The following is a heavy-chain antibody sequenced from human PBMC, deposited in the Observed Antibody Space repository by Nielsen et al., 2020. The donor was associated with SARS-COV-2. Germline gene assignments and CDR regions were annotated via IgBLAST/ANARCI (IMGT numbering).Heavy chain of an antibody. CDR1: GFRLTDHL. Sequence: GGSLRLSCATSGFRLTDHLMYWVRQAPGKGPQWVAAVSSDGKNEYHADSVKGRFTISRDISHNILYLQMDSLRFEDTAIYYCARVSQACSSGWKYACCFEDWGQGTQVTVSS. J-gene: IGHJ4*02. CDR2: VSSDGKNE. D-gene: IGHD6-19*01. CDR3: ARVSQACSSGWKYACCFED. V-gene: IGHV3-30*04.